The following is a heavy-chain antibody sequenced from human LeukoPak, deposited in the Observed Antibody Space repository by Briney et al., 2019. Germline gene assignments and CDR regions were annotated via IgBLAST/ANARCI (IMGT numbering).Heavy chain of an antibody. CDR3: ATSSSWYGMDV. CDR1: GGSISSSSYY. D-gene: IGHD6-13*01. J-gene: IGHJ6*02. CDR2: IYYSGST. V-gene: IGHV4-39*07. Sequence: SETLSLTCTVSGGSISSSSYYWGWIRQPPGKGLEWIGSIYYSGSTYYNPSLKSRVTISVDTSKNQFSLKLSSVTAADTAVYYCATSSSWYGMDVWGQGTTVTVSS.